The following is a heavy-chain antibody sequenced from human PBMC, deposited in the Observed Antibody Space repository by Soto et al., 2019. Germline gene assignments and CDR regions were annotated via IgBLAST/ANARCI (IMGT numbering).Heavy chain of an antibody. V-gene: IGHV3-21*01. Sequence: GGSLRLSCAASGFTFSSYSMNWVRQAPGKGLEWVSSISSSSSYIYYADSVKGRFTISRDNAKNSLYLQMNSLRAEDTAVYYCARDDTVTTYDPSDYCGMDVWGQGTTVTVSS. CDR2: ISSSSSYI. J-gene: IGHJ6*02. D-gene: IGHD4-4*01. CDR1: GFTFSSYS. CDR3: ARDDTVTTYDPSDYCGMDV.